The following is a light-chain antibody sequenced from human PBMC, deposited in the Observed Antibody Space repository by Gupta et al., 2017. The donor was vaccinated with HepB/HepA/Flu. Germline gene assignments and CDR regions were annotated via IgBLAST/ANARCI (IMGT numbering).Light chain of an antibody. J-gene: IGKJ2*02. CDR3: QQDDGTPRT. CDR2: WAS. Sequence: DIVMTQSPDSLAVSLGERATINCKSSQSVLYSSKNKNYLAWYQQKPGQPPKLLIYWASTRESGVPDRFSGRGSGADLTLTISSLQAEDVAVYYCQQDDGTPRTFGQGTNLEIK. CDR1: QSVLYSSKNKNY. V-gene: IGKV4-1*01.